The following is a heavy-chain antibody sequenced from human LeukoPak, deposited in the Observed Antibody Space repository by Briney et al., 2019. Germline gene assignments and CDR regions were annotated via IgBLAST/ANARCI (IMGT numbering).Heavy chain of an antibody. J-gene: IGHJ4*02. CDR2: VNLQGST. CDR1: GGSITNTNY. V-gene: IGHV4-4*02. CDR3: AREGGPYRPLDY. Sequence: PSETLSLTCGVSGGSITNTNYWTWVRPPPGKGLEWIGEVNLQGSTNYNPSLMGRVAISVDTSKNHISLQLTSVTAADTAVYYCAREGGPYRPLDYSGQGTLVTVSS.